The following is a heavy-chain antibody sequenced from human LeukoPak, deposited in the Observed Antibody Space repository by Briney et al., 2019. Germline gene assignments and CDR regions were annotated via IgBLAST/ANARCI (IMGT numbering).Heavy chain of an antibody. Sequence: GGSLRLSCAASGFTFSSYSMNWVRQAPGKGLEWVSSISSSSSYIYYADSVKGRFTISRDNAKNSLYLQMNSLRAEDTAVYYCARDRRPPRGGDAFDIWGQGTMVTVSS. V-gene: IGHV3-21*04. D-gene: IGHD3-16*01. CDR3: ARDRRPPRGGDAFDI. J-gene: IGHJ3*02. CDR1: GFTFSSYS. CDR2: ISSSSSYI.